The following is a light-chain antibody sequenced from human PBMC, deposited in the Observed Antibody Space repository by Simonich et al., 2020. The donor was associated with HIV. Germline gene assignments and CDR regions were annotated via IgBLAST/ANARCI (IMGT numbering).Light chain of an antibody. J-gene: IGKJ2*01. CDR3: QQSYSTPYT. CDR2: GAS. V-gene: IGKV3-15*01. Sequence: EIVMTQSPATLSVSPGERATLTCRTSQGLGSNLAWYQQKPGQAPRLLIYGASTRATGIPARFSGSGSGTDFTLTISSLQPEDFATYSCQQSYSTPYTFGQGTKLEIK. CDR1: QGLGSN.